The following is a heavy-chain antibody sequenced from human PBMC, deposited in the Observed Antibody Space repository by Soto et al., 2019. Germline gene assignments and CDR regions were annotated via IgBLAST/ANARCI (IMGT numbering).Heavy chain of an antibody. CDR3: ARRNCSGGSCYSDNWFDP. CDR1: GGSISSGGYY. CDR2: IYYSGST. D-gene: IGHD2-15*01. V-gene: IGHV4-31*03. J-gene: IGHJ5*02. Sequence: SETLSLTCTVSGGSISSGGYYWSWIRQHPGKGLEWIGYIYYSGSTYYNPSLKSRVTISVDTSKNQFSLKLSSVTAADTAVYYCARRNCSGGSCYSDNWFDPWGQGTLVTVSS.